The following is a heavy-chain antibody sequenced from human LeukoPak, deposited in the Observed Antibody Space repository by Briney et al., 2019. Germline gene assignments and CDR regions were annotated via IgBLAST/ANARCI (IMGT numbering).Heavy chain of an antibody. CDR3: ARDLADSSGGHYFDY. CDR1: GFTFSSYS. CDR2: ISSSGAKT. D-gene: IGHD3-22*01. Sequence: GGSLRLSCAASGFTFSSYSMNWVRQAPGKGLQWVSSISSSGAKTYYADSVKGRVTISRDNAKNSLYLQMNSLRAEDTAVYYCARDLADSSGGHYFDYWGQGTLVTVSS. V-gene: IGHV3-21*01. J-gene: IGHJ4*02.